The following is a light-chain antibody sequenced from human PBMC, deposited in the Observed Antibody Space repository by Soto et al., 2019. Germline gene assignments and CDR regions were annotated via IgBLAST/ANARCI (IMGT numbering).Light chain of an antibody. CDR1: QSVSIY. V-gene: IGKV3-11*01. J-gene: IGKJ4*01. Sequence: EIVLTQSPATLSLSPGERATLSCRASQSVSIYLAWYQHRPGQAPRLLIYDASNRATGIPARFSGSGSGTDFTLTISSLEPEDFAVYYCQHRYSWPLTFGGGTRVVIK. CDR2: DAS. CDR3: QHRYSWPLT.